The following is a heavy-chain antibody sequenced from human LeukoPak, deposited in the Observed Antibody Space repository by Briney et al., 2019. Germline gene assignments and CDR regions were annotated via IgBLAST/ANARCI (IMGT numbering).Heavy chain of an antibody. D-gene: IGHD6-19*01. CDR1: GFTFGSYA. J-gene: IGHJ4*02. V-gene: IGHV3-23*01. CDR2: ISGSGGST. CDR3: AKAFGIAVAPS. Sequence: GGSLRLSCAASGFTFGSYAMSWVRQAPGKGLEWVSAISGSGGSTYYADSVKGRFTISRDNSKNTLYLQMNSLRAEDTAVYYCAKAFGIAVAPSWGQGTLVTVSS.